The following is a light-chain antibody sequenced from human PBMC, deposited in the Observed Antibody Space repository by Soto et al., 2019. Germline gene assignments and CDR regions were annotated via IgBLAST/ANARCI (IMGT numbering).Light chain of an antibody. CDR2: GAS. V-gene: IGKV3-20*01. CDR1: QSVSSRD. J-gene: IGKJ1*01. Sequence: DTVLTQSPGTLSLSPGERATLSCRASQSVSSRDLAWYQQRPGQAPRLLIYGASTRATGIPDRFSGSGSGTDFTLTISRLEPEDFAVYSCQQYATSPRTFGQGTKVDIK. CDR3: QQYATSPRT.